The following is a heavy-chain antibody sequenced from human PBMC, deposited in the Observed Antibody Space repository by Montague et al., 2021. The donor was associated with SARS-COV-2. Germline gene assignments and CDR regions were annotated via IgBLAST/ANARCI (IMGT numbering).Heavy chain of an antibody. CDR1: GFIFSRSA. J-gene: IGHJ6*02. V-gene: IGHV3-23*01. D-gene: IGHD2-15*01. CDR2: IRAGGGST. Sequence: SLRLSCAASGFIFSRSAMSWVRQAPGKGLEWVSVIRAGGGSTYYADSVKGRFTVSRDNSRNTLYLQMNSLRVEDTAIYYCAKDLSASWWGCRYYYGMDVWGQGTTVTVSS. CDR3: AKDLSASWWGCRYYYGMDV.